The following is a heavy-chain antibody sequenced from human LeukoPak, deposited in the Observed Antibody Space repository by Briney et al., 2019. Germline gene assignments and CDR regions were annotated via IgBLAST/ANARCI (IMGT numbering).Heavy chain of an antibody. Sequence: QPGGSLRLSCAASGFTFGTSAMGWVRQTPEKGLEWVSTITSGDGSPYYADSVKGRFTISRDNSNNMLYLQMNSLRAEDTAVYYCTKRGAYYVDYWGRGIPVTVSS. D-gene: IGHD3-16*01. V-gene: IGHV3-23*01. CDR2: ITSGDGSP. CDR3: TKRGAYYVDY. CDR1: GFTFGTSA. J-gene: IGHJ4*02.